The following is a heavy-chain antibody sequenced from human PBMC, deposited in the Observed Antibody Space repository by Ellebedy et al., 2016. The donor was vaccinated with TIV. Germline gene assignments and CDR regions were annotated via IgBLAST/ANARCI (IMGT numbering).Heavy chain of an antibody. Sequence: GESLKISCAASGFTFSTYSMNWVRQAPGKGLEWVSTINYNSNNIFYADSVKGRFTISRDNTKNSLFLRMNSLRAEDSAVYYCARDGSRYCTSNSCYFDSWGQGALVTVSS. V-gene: IGHV3-21*01. CDR2: INYNSNNI. CDR3: ARDGSRYCTSNSCYFDS. CDR1: GFTFSTYS. J-gene: IGHJ4*02. D-gene: IGHD2-2*01.